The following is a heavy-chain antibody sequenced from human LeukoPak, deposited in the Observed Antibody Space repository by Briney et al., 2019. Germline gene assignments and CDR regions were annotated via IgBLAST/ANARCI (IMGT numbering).Heavy chain of an antibody. J-gene: IGHJ6*04. CDR1: GFTFRSYA. Sequence: GGSLRLSCAASGFTFRSYAMNWVRQAPGKGLEWVSYISSSGSTIYYADSVKGRFTISRDNAKNSLYLQMNSLRAEDTAVYYCAELGIAMIGGVWGKGTTVTISS. CDR2: ISSSGSTI. CDR3: AELGIAMIGGV. D-gene: IGHD3-10*02. V-gene: IGHV3-48*03.